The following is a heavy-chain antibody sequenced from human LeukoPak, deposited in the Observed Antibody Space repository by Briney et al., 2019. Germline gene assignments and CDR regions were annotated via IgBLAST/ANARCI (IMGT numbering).Heavy chain of an antibody. Sequence: GASVKVSCKASGYTFTGYYMHWVQQAPGQGLEWMGWINPNSGGTNYAQKFQGRVTMTRDTSISTAYMELSRLRSDDTAVYYCARGPRYCSGGSCNGYYYYYYMDVWDKGTTVTIS. CDR3: ARGPRYCSGGSCNGYYYYYYMDV. CDR1: GYTFTGYY. CDR2: INPNSGGT. D-gene: IGHD2-15*01. V-gene: IGHV1-2*02. J-gene: IGHJ6*03.